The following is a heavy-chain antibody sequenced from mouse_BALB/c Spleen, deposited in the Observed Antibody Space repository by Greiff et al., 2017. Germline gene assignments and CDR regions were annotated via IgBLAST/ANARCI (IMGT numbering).Heavy chain of an antibody. D-gene: IGHD3-3*01. V-gene: IGHV1-7*01. J-gene: IGHJ4*01. CDR2: INPSTGYT. Sequence: VQLQQSGAELAKPGASVKMSCKASGYTFTSYWMHWVKQRPGQGLEWIGYINPSTGYTEYNQKFKDKATLTADKSSSTAYMQLSSLTSEDSAVYYCASRDYAMDYWGQGTSVTVSS. CDR3: ASRDYAMDY. CDR1: GYTFTSYW.